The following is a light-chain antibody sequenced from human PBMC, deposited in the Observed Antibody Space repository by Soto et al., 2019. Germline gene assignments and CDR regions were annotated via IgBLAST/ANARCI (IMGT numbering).Light chain of an antibody. V-gene: IGKV1-39*01. Sequence: VRMTQSPSSLSASVGDRVTITCRASQSISSYLNWYQQKPGKAPKLLIYAASSLQGGVPSRFSGSGSGTEFTLTISGLQPDDFPTYYCHQYINDWPFGQGTKVDI. CDR3: HQYINDWP. CDR2: AAS. J-gene: IGKJ1*01. CDR1: QSISSY.